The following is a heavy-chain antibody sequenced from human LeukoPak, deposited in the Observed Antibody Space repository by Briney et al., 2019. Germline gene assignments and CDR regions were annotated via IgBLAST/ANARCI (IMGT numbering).Heavy chain of an antibody. J-gene: IGHJ1*01. Sequence: SETLSLTCTVSGDSISSYYWSWIRQPAGKGLEWIGRIHTSGSTNHNPALKSRVTMSVDTSKNQFSLKLSSVTAADTAVYYCAREGGAEYFQDWGQGTLVTVSS. CDR3: AREGGAEYFQD. CDR1: GDSISSYY. V-gene: IGHV4-4*07. CDR2: IHTSGST. D-gene: IGHD1-26*01.